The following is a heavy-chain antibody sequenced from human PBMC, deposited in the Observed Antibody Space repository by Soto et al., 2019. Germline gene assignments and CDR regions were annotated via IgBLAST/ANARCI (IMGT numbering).Heavy chain of an antibody. V-gene: IGHV4-59*02. CDR2: MHYTGCS. CDR1: GDSVTSHY. J-gene: IGHJ5*02. D-gene: IGHD6-6*01. CDR3: ARDFYGPYSSSSRGWFDP. Sequence: PSETLSLTCSFSGDSVTSHYLTWIRQSPEKGLEWIGYMHYTGCSHYNPSLKSRLTISVDTSKNQFSLKLSSVTAADTAVYYCARDFYGPYSSSSRGWFDPWGQGTLVTVSS.